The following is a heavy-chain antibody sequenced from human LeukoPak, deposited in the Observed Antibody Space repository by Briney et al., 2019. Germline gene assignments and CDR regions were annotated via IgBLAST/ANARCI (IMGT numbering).Heavy chain of an antibody. V-gene: IGHV3-23*01. J-gene: IGHJ4*02. CDR3: ARDSYGSGSRRDC. CDR1: DASGLTFSSYA. Sequence: GGSLRLTCAASDASGLTFSSYAMNWVRQAPGKGLEWVSAISGSGGSTYYADSVKGRFTISRDNSKNTLYLQMNSLRAEDTAIYYCARDSYGSGSRRDCWGQGTLVTVSS. CDR2: ISGSGGST. D-gene: IGHD3-10*01.